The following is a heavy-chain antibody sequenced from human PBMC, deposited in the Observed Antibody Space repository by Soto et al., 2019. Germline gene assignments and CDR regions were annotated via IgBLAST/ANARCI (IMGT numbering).Heavy chain of an antibody. Sequence: SETLSLTCAVYGGSFSVYYWSWIRQPPGKGLEWIGEINHSGSTNYNPSLKSRVTISVDTSKNQFSLKLSSVTAADTAVYYFARATIYYDFWSGYYTSYFDYWGQGTLVTVSS. CDR1: GGSFSVYY. D-gene: IGHD3-3*01. V-gene: IGHV4-34*01. CDR3: ARATIYYDFWSGYYTSYFDY. CDR2: INHSGST. J-gene: IGHJ4*02.